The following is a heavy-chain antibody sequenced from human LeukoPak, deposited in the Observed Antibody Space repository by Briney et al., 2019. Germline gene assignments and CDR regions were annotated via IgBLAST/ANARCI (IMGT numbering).Heavy chain of an antibody. V-gene: IGHV1-18*04. CDR1: GYTFTDYY. Sequence: ASVKVSCKASGYTFTDYYIQWVRQAPGQGLEWMGWIGAYNGNTNYAQNLQGRVTMTTDTSTSTAYMELRSLRSDDTAVYYCARDHQYDFDYWGQGTLVTVSS. CDR2: IGAYNGNT. D-gene: IGHD2-2*01. CDR3: ARDHQYDFDY. J-gene: IGHJ4*02.